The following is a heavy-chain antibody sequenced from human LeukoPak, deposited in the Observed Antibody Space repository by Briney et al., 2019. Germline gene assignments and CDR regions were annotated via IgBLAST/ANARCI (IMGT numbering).Heavy chain of an antibody. CDR1: GYTFTSYD. V-gene: IGHV1-8*01. CDR3: ARGRGARGWFDP. CDR2: MNPNSGNT. J-gene: IGHJ5*02. Sequence: GASVKVSCKASGYTFTSYDINWVRQATGQGLEWMGWMNPNSGNTGYAQKFQGRVTMTRNTSMSTAYMELSSLRSEDTAVYYCARGRGARGWFDPWGQGTLVTVSS.